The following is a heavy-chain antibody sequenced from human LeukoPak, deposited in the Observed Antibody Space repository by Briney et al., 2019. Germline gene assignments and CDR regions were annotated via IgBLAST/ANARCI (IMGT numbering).Heavy chain of an antibody. CDR2: IYSDGNT. CDR3: VREREGSNSEH. V-gene: IGHV3-53*01. D-gene: IGHD1-26*01. J-gene: IGHJ1*01. Sequence: GGSLRLSCAASGFTFSSYAMHWVRQAPGMGLEWVSTIYSDGNTYYPDSVKGRFTISRDGSKNTLYLQSNSLRTEDTAIYYCVREREGSNSEHWGQGTLVTVSS. CDR1: GFTFSSYA.